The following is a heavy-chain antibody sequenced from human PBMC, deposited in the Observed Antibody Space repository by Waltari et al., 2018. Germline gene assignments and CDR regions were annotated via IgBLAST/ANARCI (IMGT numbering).Heavy chain of an antibody. J-gene: IGHJ4*01. CDR1: GLGFSNAG. V-gene: IGHV3-7*01. Sequence: EVQLVESGGGLVQPGGSLKLSVAASGLGFSNAGMVRVRQAPGKGLEWVASIKPDGIEKTYVDSVKGRFTISRDNDENSLYLQMNSLRDEDTGVYYCARHINYARDYWGHGTLVTVSS. CDR3: ARHINYARDY. D-gene: IGHD1-7*01. CDR2: IKPDGIEK.